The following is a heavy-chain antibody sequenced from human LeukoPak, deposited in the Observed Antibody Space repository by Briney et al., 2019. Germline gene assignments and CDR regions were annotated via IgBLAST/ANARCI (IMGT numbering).Heavy chain of an antibody. CDR1: GYTFTSYG. Sequence: ASVKVSCKASGYTFTSYGISWVRQAPGQGLEWMGWISAYNGNTNYAQKLQGRGTMTTDTSTSTAYMELRSLRSDDTAVYDCAASIVVVPAAMFPESFDYWGQGTLVTVSS. CDR3: AASIVVVPAAMFPESFDY. V-gene: IGHV1-18*01. D-gene: IGHD2-2*01. CDR2: ISAYNGNT. J-gene: IGHJ4*02.